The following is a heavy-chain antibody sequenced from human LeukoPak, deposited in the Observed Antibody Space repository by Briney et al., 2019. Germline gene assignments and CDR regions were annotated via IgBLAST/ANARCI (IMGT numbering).Heavy chain of an antibody. V-gene: IGHV3-21*06. CDR1: GFTFGDYS. D-gene: IGHD6-13*01. J-gene: IGHJ4*02. CDR2: ISGDSRYI. CDR3: ARGPFSSSWSEFDY. Sequence: GGSLILSCAASGFTFGDYSLNWVRQAPGKGLEWVSCISGDSRYIYYADSVKGRSTISRDNAQNSLYLHMNSLRAEDTAVYYCARGPFSSSWSEFDYWGQGTLVTVSS.